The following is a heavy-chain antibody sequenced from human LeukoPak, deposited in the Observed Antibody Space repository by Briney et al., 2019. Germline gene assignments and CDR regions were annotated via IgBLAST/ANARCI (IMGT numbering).Heavy chain of an antibody. CDR1: GYTFTSYG. CDR2: ISAYNGNT. CDR3: ARVSQLLPYYYYGMDV. Sequence: ASVKVSCKASGYTFTSYGISWVRQAPGQGLEWMGWISAYNGNTNYAQKLQGRVTMTTDTSTSTAYMELRSLRSDDTAVYYCARVSQLLPYYYYGMDVWGQGTTVTVSS. J-gene: IGHJ6*02. V-gene: IGHV1-18*01. D-gene: IGHD2-2*01.